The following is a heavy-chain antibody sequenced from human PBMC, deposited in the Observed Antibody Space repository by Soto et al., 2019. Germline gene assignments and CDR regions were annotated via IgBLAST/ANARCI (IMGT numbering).Heavy chain of an antibody. CDR1: GFTFSGYG. D-gene: IGHD1-1*01. J-gene: IGHJ4*02. CDR3: ARGDWSSGY. Sequence: EVKLVESGGKLVQPGGSLRLSCAASGFTFSGYGMNWVRQAPGKGLEWVSYISNAASSIYYADSVKGRFTVSSDNAKGSLDLQMDSLRAEDTAVYYCARGDWSSGYWGQGTLVTVSS. V-gene: IGHV3-48*01. CDR2: ISNAASSI.